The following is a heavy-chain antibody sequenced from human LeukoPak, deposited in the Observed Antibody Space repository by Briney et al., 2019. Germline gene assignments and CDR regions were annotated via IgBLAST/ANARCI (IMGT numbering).Heavy chain of an antibody. V-gene: IGHV3-11*01. D-gene: IGHD1-26*01. CDR1: GFTFSDYY. J-gene: IGHJ4*02. CDR3: ARETSGAWDY. CDR2: ISSSGDTM. Sequence: GGSLRLSCAASGFTFSDYYMSWIRQAPGKGLEWLTYISSSGDTMYYADSVKGRFTISRDNAKNSLYLQMNRLRAEDTAVYYCARETSGAWDYWGQGTLVTVSS.